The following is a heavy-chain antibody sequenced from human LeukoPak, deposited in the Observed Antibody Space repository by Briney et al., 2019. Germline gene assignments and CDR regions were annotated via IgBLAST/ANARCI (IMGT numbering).Heavy chain of an antibody. Sequence: PSETLSLTCAVYGGSFSGYYWSWIRQPPGKGLEWIGEINHSGSTNYNPSLKSRVTISVDTSKNQFSLKLSSVTAADTAVYYCARGVLGVVYYYYMDVWGKGTTVTVSS. CDR1: GGSFSGYY. CDR2: INHSGST. CDR3: ARGVLGVVYYYYMDV. J-gene: IGHJ6*03. V-gene: IGHV4-34*01. D-gene: IGHD3-3*01.